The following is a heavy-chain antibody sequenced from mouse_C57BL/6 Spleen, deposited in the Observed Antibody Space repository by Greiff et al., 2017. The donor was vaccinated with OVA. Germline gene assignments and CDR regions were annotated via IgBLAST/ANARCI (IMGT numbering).Heavy chain of an antibody. CDR1: GYTFTSYW. V-gene: IGHV1-69*01. Sequence: QVQLQQPGAELVMPGASVKLSCKASGYTFTSYWMHWVKQRPGQGLEWIGEIDPSDSYTNYNQKFKGKSTLTVDKSSSTAYMQLSSLTSEDSAVYYCARSAVITTPYFDYWGQGTTLTVSS. CDR2: IDPSDSYT. D-gene: IGHD1-1*01. CDR3: ARSAVITTPYFDY. J-gene: IGHJ2*01.